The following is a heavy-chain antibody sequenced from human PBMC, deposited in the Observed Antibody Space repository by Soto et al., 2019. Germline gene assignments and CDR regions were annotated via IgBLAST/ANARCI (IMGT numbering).Heavy chain of an antibody. CDR2: ISAYNGNT. CDR3: ARDLQVVPAVYYYYYMDV. CDR1: GYTFTSYG. D-gene: IGHD2-2*01. V-gene: IGHV1-18*01. Sequence: ASVKVSCKASGYTFTSYGISWVRQAPGQGLEWMGWISAYNGNTNYAQKLQGRVTMTTDTSTSTAYMELRSLRSDDTAVYYCARDLQVVPAVYYYYYMDVWGKGTTVTVSS. J-gene: IGHJ6*03.